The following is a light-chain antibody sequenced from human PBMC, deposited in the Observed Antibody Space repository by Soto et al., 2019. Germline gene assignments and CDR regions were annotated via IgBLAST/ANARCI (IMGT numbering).Light chain of an antibody. CDR2: EVS. Sequence: QSALIQPASVSGSPGQSITISCTGTSSDVGGYNYVSWYQQHPGKAPKLMIYEVSNRPSGVSNRFSGSKSGNTAPLTITGLPAECETDYYCSSYTSRRTLDYVFGSGTQLIVL. CDR3: SSYTSRRTLDYV. J-gene: IGLJ6*01. V-gene: IGLV2-14*01. CDR1: SSDVGGYNY.